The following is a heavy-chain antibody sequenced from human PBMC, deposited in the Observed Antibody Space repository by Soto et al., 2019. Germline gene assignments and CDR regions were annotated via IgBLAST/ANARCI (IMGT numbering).Heavy chain of an antibody. V-gene: IGHV1-18*01. CDR2: ISAYNGNT. J-gene: IGHJ4*02. Sequence: QVQLVQSGAEVKKPGASVKVSCKASGYTFTSYGISWVRQAPGQGLEWMGWISAYNGNTNYAQKLQGRVTMTTDTATSTDYMELRSLRSDDTAVYYCARDVGCSGGSCYSGSDIFDYWGQGTLVTVSS. CDR3: ARDVGCSGGSCYSGSDIFDY. D-gene: IGHD2-15*01. CDR1: GYTFTSYG.